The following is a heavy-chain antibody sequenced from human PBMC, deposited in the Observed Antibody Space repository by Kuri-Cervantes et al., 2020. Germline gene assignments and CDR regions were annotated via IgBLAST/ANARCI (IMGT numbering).Heavy chain of an antibody. J-gene: IGHJ6*04. CDR1: GXXXSSXG. V-gene: IGHV3-30*18. CDR3: AKXLFSGSYYHXYYYSMDV. Sequence: AAXGXXXSSXGXXXVRXAPGKGXEWXXVRSXXRSXXSXEDSVKGRXXISRDXSKNTLYXXMNXLRAXETAVXYCAKXLFSGSYYHXYYYSMDVWGKGTTVTVSS. CDR2: RSXXRSXX. D-gene: IGHD3-10*01.